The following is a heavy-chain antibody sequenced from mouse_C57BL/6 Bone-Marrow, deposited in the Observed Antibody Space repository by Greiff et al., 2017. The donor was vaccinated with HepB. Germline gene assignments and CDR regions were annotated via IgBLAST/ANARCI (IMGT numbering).Heavy chain of an antibody. CDR3: TRDDGYWGFAY. D-gene: IGHD2-3*01. CDR2: IYPGNSDT. Sequence: VHVKQSGTVLARPGASVKMSCKTSGYTFTSYWMHWVKQRPGQGLEWIGAIYPGNSDTSYNQKFKGKAKLTAVTSASTAYMELSSLTNEDSAVYYCTRDDGYWGFAYWGQGTLVTVSA. CDR1: GYTFTSYW. J-gene: IGHJ3*01. V-gene: IGHV1-5*01.